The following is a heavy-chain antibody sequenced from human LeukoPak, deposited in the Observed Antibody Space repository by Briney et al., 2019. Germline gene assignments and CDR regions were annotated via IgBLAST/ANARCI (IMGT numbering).Heavy chain of an antibody. D-gene: IGHD1-26*01. J-gene: IGHJ4*02. V-gene: IGHV4-4*02. CDR1: GGSISSSNW. Sequence: SETLSLTCAVSGGSISSSNWWSWVRPPPGKGLEWIGEIYHSGSTNYNPSLKSRVTISVDKSKNQFSLKLSSVTAADTAVYYCARESVGWELSYYFDYWGQGTLVTVSS. CDR3: ARESVGWELSYYFDY. CDR2: IYHSGST.